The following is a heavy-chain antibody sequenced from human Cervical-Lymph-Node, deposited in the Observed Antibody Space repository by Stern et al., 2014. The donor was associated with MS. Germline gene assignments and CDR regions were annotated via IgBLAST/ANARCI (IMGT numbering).Heavy chain of an antibody. J-gene: IGHJ6*02. V-gene: IGHV5-51*01. CDR1: GYSFTNYW. CDR3: ARQAAVATAEGMDV. CDR2: IYPGDSDT. D-gene: IGHD2-21*02. Sequence: VQLVESGAEVKEPGESLKISCKAFGYSFTNYWIDWVRQMPGKGLESMGIIYPGDSDTRYSPSFQGQVTISVDKSISTAYLQWSSLKASDTAMYYCARQAAVATAEGMDVWGQGTAVTVSS.